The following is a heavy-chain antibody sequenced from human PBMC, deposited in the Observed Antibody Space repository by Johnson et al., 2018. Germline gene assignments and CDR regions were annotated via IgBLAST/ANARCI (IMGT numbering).Heavy chain of an antibody. V-gene: IGHV1-46*01. CDR3: ARGRYGGYASRGVDAFDI. CDR2: INPSGGST. D-gene: IGHD5-12*01. J-gene: IGHJ3*02. Sequence: VHLVQSGAEVKKPGASVKVSCKASGYTFTSYYMHWVRQAPGQGLEWMGIINPSGGSTSYEQKFQGRVTMTRDTSTSTVYMALSSLRAEDTAVYYWARGRYGGYASRGVDAFDIWGQGTMVTVSS. CDR1: GYTFTSYY.